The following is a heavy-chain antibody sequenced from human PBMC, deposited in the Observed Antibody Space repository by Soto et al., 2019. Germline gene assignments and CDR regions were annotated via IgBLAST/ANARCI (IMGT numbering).Heavy chain of an antibody. CDR2: IYYSGST. D-gene: IGHD6-13*01. CDR1: GGSISSYY. Sequence: SETLSLTCTVSGGSISSYYWSWIRQPPGKGLEWIGYIYYSGSTNYNPSLKSRVTISVDTSKNQFSLKLSSVTAADTAVYYCARGSRIAAAGFRNWFDPWGQGTLVTVPQ. V-gene: IGHV4-59*12. J-gene: IGHJ5*02. CDR3: ARGSRIAAAGFRNWFDP.